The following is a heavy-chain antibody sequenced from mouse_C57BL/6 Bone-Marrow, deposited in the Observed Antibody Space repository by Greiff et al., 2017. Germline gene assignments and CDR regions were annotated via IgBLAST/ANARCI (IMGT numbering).Heavy chain of an antibody. CDR3: ARDVYDGYWYFDV. CDR2: SRNKANDYTT. D-gene: IGHD2-3*01. J-gene: IGHJ1*03. V-gene: IGHV7-1*01. Sequence: EVKLMESGGGLVQSGRSLRLSCATSGFTFSDFYMEWVRQAPGKGLEWIAASRNKANDYTTEYSASVKGRFIVSRDTSQSILYLQMNALRAEDTAIYYCARDVYDGYWYFDVWGTGTTVTVSS. CDR1: GFTFSDFY.